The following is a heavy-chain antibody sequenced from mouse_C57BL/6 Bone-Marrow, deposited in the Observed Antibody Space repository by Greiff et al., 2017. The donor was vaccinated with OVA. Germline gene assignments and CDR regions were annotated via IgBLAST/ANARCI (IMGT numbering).Heavy chain of an antibody. J-gene: IGHJ1*03. CDR2: IRNKANGYTT. V-gene: IGHV7-3*01. Sequence: EVQRVESGGGLVQPGGSLSLSCAASGFTFTDYYMSWVRQPPGKALEWLGFIRNKANGYTTEYSASVKGRFTISRDSSQSILYLQMNALRAEDSATYYCARGDLTGTYWYFDVWGTGTTVTVSS. D-gene: IGHD4-1*01. CDR1: GFTFTDYY. CDR3: ARGDLTGTYWYFDV.